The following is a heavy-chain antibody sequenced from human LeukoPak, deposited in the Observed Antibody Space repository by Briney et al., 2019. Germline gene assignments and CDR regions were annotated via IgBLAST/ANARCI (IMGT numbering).Heavy chain of an antibody. CDR3: AGSNFRYCTNGVCSPFDY. CDR2: IYYSRRT. J-gene: IGHJ4*02. CDR1: GGSISSYY. V-gene: IGHV4-59*01. D-gene: IGHD2-8*01. Sequence: PSETLSLTCTVSGGSISSYYWSWLRQPPGKGVEWMGYIYYSRRTNYNTSLTSRVTISVDTSKNQFSLKLSSVTAADTAVYYCAGSNFRYCTNGVCSPFDYWGQGTLVTVSS.